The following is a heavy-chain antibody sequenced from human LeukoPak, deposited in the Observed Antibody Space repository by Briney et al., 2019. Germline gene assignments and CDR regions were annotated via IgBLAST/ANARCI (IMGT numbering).Heavy chain of an antibody. CDR1: GFTFSSYS. J-gene: IGHJ4*02. Sequence: GGSLRLSCAASGFTFSSYSMNWVRQAPGKGLEWVSSISSSSSSIYYADSVKGRFTISRDNAKNSLYLQMNSLRAEDTAVYYCAYDTVTTRFDYWGQGTLVTVSS. D-gene: IGHD4-17*01. CDR2: ISSSSSSI. CDR3: AYDTVTTRFDY. V-gene: IGHV3-21*01.